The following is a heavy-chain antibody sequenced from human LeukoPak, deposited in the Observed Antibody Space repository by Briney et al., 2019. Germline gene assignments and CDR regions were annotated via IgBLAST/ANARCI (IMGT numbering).Heavy chain of an antibody. CDR3: ARDSLSGYYYDSSGYFDY. V-gene: IGHV1-3*01. D-gene: IGHD3-22*01. CDR1: GYTFTSYA. J-gene: IGHJ4*02. Sequence: ASVKVSCKASGYTFTSYAMHWVRQAPGQRLEWMGWINAGNGNTKYSQKFQGRVTMTTDTSTSTAYMELRSLRSDDTAVYYCARDSLSGYYYDSSGYFDYWGQGTLVTVSS. CDR2: INAGNGNT.